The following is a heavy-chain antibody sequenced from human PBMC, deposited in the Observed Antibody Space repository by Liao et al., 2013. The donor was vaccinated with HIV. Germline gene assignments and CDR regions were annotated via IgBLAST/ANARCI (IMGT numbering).Heavy chain of an antibody. CDR2: IYVSGST. J-gene: IGHJ6*03. V-gene: IGHV4-61*02. CDR1: GGSFSGGSYY. Sequence: QVQLQEAGPGLVKPSQTLSLICSVSGGSFSGGSYYWSWIRQPAGKGLEWIGHIYVSGSTNYNPSLKSRVTISADTSKNQFSLELTSVTAADTAVYFCARAAGGYSSSWTYFYYYYYLDVWGKGTTVTVSS. D-gene: IGHD6-13*01. CDR3: ARAAGGYSSSWTYFYYYYYLDV.